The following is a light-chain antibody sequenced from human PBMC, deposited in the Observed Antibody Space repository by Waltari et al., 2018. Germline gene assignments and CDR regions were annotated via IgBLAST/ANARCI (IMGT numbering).Light chain of an antibody. J-gene: IGKJ2*01. CDR2: DAS. Sequence: EIVMTQSPATLSVSPGERATLSCRASQSVKDKLAWFQQKPGQAPGLLIYDASTRATGIPARFSGSGSGTEFTLTISSLQFEDSAVYYCQQRTSNWPPGYSFGQGTKLEI. CDR1: QSVKDK. V-gene: IGKV3-15*01. CDR3: QQRTSNWPPGYS.